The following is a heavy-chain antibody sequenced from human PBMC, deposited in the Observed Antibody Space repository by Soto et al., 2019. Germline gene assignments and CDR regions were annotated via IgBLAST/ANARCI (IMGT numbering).Heavy chain of an antibody. CDR3: AIYVGGGGGRGY. J-gene: IGHJ4*02. V-gene: IGHV4-59*02. Sequence: QVQLQESGPGLVKPSETLSLTCSVSGGSVTNHHLSWIRQPPGKGLEWMGYINYSGSTMYNPSLWSRLTISVAAPTPHFALRLRSVPAAARAGICCAIYVGGGGGRGYWGQGTLVTVSS. CDR1: GGSVTNHH. D-gene: IGHD3-16*01. CDR2: INYSGST.